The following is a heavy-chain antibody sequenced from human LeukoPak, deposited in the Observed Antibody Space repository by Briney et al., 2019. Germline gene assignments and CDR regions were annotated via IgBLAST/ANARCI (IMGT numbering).Heavy chain of an antibody. CDR3: AKDRGTGYTYGELDS. V-gene: IGHV3-9*01. CDR1: GFTFTNHA. CDR2: IQHDSANT. Sequence: PGRSLRLSCVTSGFTFTNHAMHGVRQAPGKGLEWVSGIQHDSANTGYSASVKGRFTISRDDAKRTLFLEMNGLRSDDTALYYCAKDRGTGYTYGELDSWGQGTLVSVSS. J-gene: IGHJ5*01. D-gene: IGHD5-18*01.